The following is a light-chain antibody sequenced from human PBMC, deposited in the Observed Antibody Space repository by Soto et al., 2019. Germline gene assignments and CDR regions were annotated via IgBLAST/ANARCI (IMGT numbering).Light chain of an antibody. CDR3: QQRNEWPLT. CDR1: QSVGSS. V-gene: IGKV3-11*01. Sequence: ETVLTQSPATLSLSPGERATLSCRASQSVGSSLAWYQQKPGQAPRLLINDASNRATGIPARFSGSGSGTDFALTITSLEPEDFAVYYCQQRNEWPLTFGGGTKVDIK. CDR2: DAS. J-gene: IGKJ4*01.